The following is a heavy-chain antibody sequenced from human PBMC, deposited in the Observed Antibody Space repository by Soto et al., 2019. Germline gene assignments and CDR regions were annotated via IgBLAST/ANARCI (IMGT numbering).Heavy chain of an antibody. Sequence: QVQLVQSGAEVKKPGSSVKVSCKASGGTFSSYAISWVRQAPGQGLEWMGGIIPIFGTVNYAQKFQGRVRSTADKSRRTAYMELSSLRSEDTAVYYCATGEGAGYSPDAFDIWGQGTMVTVSS. V-gene: IGHV1-69*14. CDR3: ATGEGAGYSPDAFDI. CDR2: IIPIFGTV. D-gene: IGHD3-9*01. J-gene: IGHJ3*02. CDR1: GGTFSSYA.